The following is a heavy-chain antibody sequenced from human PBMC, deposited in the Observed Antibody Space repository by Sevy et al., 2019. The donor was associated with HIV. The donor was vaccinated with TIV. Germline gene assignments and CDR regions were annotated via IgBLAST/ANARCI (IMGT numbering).Heavy chain of an antibody. CDR1: GGSISSYY. Sequence: SETQSLTCTVSGGSISSYYWSWIRQPPGKGLEWIGYIYYSRSTNYTPSLKSRVTISVDTSMNQFSLKLSSVTAADTAVYYCAGQQLADYYYGMDVWGQGTTVTVSS. CDR2: IYYSRST. D-gene: IGHD6-13*01. J-gene: IGHJ6*02. V-gene: IGHV4-59*01. CDR3: AGQQLADYYYGMDV.